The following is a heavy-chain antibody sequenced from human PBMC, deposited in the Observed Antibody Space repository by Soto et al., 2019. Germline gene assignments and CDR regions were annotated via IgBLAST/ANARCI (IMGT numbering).Heavy chain of an antibody. CDR3: ATQHYNILTGYPNWFDP. J-gene: IGHJ5*02. CDR2: IHYSGST. D-gene: IGHD3-9*01. Sequence: VQLQESGPGLVKPSQTLSLTCTVSGGSISGGGYYWSWIRQHPGKGLQWIGYIHYSGSTYYNPSLKSRVTLSADTSETHFSLQLTSVTVADTAVYYCATQHYNILTGYPNWFDPWGQGTLVTVSS. CDR1: GGSISGGGYY. V-gene: IGHV4-31*03.